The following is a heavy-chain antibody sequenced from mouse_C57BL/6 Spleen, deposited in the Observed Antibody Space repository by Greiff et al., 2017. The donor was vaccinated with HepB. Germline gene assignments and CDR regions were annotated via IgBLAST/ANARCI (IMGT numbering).Heavy chain of an antibody. CDR1: GYSFTSYY. D-gene: IGHD1-1*01. J-gene: IGHJ2*01. Sequence: QVQLQQSGPELVKPGASVKISCKASGYSFTSYYIHWVKQRPGQGLEWIGWIYPGSGNTKYNEKFKGKATLTADTSSSTAYMQLSSLTSEDSAVYYCARDYLRYYFDYWGQGTTLTVSS. V-gene: IGHV1-66*01. CDR3: ARDYLRYYFDY. CDR2: IYPGSGNT.